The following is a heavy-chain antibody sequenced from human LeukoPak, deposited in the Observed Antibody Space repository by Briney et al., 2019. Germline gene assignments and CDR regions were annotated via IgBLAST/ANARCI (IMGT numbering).Heavy chain of an antibody. CDR1: GFTFSSYG. CDR2: ISYDGSNK. Sequence: GGSLRLSCAASGFTFSSYGMHWVRQAPGKGLEWVAVISYDGSNKYYADSVKGRFTIFRDNSKNTLYLQMNSLRAEDTAVYYCAKVSTHYYYGSGSHFDYWGQGTLVTVSS. CDR3: AKVSTHYYYGSGSHFDY. D-gene: IGHD3-10*01. J-gene: IGHJ4*02. V-gene: IGHV3-30*18.